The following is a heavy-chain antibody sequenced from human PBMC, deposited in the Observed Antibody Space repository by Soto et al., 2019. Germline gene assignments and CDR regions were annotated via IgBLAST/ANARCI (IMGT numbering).Heavy chain of an antibody. CDR3: AKEHPYSRGWSEFDY. V-gene: IGHV3-23*01. J-gene: IGHJ4*02. CDR1: GFTFSSYA. Sequence: EVQLLGSGGGLVQPGGSLRLSCAASGFTFSSYAMSWVRQAPGKGLEWVSAISGSGVSTYYADSVKGRFTISRDNSKNTLYRQMNSLGAEDPAVYYCAKEHPYSRGWSEFDYWAREPWSPSPQ. CDR2: ISGSGVST. D-gene: IGHD6-19*01.